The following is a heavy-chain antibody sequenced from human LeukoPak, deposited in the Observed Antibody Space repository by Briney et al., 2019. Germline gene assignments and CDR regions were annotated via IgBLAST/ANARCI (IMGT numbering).Heavy chain of an antibody. V-gene: IGHV4-30-4*08. CDR1: GGSISSGDYY. CDR3: ARAGIYGSGSYSPNWFDP. J-gene: IGHJ5*02. Sequence: PSQTLSLTCTVSGGSISSGDYYWSWIRQPPGKGQEWIGYIYYSGSTYYNPSLKSRVTISVDTSKNQFSLKLSSVTAADTAVYYCARAGIYGSGSYSPNWFDPWGQGTLVTVSS. CDR2: IYYSGST. D-gene: IGHD3-10*01.